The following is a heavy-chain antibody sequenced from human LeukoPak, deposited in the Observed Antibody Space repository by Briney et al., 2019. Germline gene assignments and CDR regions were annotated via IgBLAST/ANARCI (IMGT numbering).Heavy chain of an antibody. CDR1: GGSISSTNYY. J-gene: IGHJ4*02. CDR3: ARYIGGYCSGGSCNYFDY. D-gene: IGHD2-15*01. V-gene: IGHV4-39*01. Sequence: SGTLSLTCTVSGGSISSTNYYWGWIRQPPGKGLEWIANIYYSGSTYYNPSLKSRVTISVDTSKNQFSLKLSSATAADTAVYYCARYIGGYCSGGSCNYFDYWGQGTLVTVSS. CDR2: IYYSGST.